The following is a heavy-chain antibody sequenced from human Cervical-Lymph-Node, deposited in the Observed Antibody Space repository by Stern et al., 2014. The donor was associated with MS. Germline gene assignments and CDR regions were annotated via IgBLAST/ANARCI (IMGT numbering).Heavy chain of an antibody. Sequence: MQLVQSGGGLVQPGGSLRLSCAASGFTFSSYAMSWVRQAPGKGLEWVSGISGSGGSTYYTDSVKGRFTISRDNSKNTLYLQMNSLRAEDTAVYYCAKDRQWLVRYFDYWGQGTLVTVSS. V-gene: IGHV3-23*04. CDR2: ISGSGGST. D-gene: IGHD6-19*01. CDR3: AKDRQWLVRYFDY. J-gene: IGHJ4*02. CDR1: GFTFSSYA.